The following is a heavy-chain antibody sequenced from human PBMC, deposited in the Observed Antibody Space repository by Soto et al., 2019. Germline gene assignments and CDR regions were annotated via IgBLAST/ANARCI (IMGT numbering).Heavy chain of an antibody. CDR2: IFFNGSP. D-gene: IGHD4-17*01. CDR3: ARQVGDYYFDY. V-gene: IGHV4-39*01. Sequence: PSETLSLTCTVPGGFIRSTSYYCAWIRQPPGKGLEWIGSIFFNGSPDYNPSLQSRVTISVDTSKNQFSLKLSSVAAADTAVYFCARQVGDYYFDYWGQGTLVTVSS. CDR1: GGFIRSTSYY. J-gene: IGHJ4*02.